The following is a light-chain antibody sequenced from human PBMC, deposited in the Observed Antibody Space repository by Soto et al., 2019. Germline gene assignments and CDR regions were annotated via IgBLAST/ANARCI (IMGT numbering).Light chain of an antibody. CDR3: MQALQTPNT. Sequence: DIVMTQSPLSLPVTPGEPASISCRSSQSLLHSNENDFLDWYLQKPGQSPQLLIYLGSNRASGVPDRFSGSGSGTDFTLKISRVEAEDVGVYYCMQALQTPNTFGQGTKLEIK. J-gene: IGKJ2*01. CDR1: QSLLHSNENDF. CDR2: LGS. V-gene: IGKV2-28*01.